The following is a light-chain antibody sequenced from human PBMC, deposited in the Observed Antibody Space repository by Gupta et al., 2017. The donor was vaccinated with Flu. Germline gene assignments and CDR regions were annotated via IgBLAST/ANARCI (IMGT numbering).Light chain of an antibody. V-gene: IGKV1-39*01. Sequence: RSTRPASVGDRVSITVRATHRIRSNLNRSQQKPGKAPKLLIYAASRWQSGVPSRFSGSGSGTDFTLTISRLQPEDFATYYCQQSDTTSWTFGQGTKVEIK. CDR1: HRIRSN. J-gene: IGKJ1*01. CDR2: AAS. CDR3: QQSDTTSWT.